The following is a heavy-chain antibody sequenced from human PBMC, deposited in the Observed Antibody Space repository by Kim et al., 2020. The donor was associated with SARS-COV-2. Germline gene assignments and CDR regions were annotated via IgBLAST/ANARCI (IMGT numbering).Heavy chain of an antibody. CDR2: ISYGGGTK. J-gene: IGHJ5*02. Sequence: GGSLRLSCAASGFTFSNYGMHWVRQAPGKGLEWMAVISYGGGTKYYADFVKGRFTISRDNSKNTLYMQMNSLRAEDTAVYFGAKEPQEYSSGWYFDDWGQGTLVTVSS. V-gene: IGHV3-30*18. CDR1: GFTFSNYG. CDR3: AKEPQEYSSGWYFDD. D-gene: IGHD6-19*01.